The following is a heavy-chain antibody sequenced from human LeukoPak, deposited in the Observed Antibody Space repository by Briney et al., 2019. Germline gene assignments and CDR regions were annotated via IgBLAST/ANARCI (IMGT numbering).Heavy chain of an antibody. CDR2: IYYSGST. V-gene: IGHV4-39*07. CDR3: ARPTDYYYYYMDV. CDR1: GGSISSSSYY. D-gene: IGHD1-26*01. Sequence: SETLSLTCTVSGGSISSSSYYWGWIRQPPGKGLEWIGSIYYSGSTYYNPSLKSRVTISVDTSKNQFSLKLSSVTAADTAVYYCARPTDYYYYYMDVWGKGTTVTISS. J-gene: IGHJ6*03.